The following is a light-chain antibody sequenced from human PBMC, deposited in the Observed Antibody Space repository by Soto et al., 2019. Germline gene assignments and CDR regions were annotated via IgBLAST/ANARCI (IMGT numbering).Light chain of an antibody. CDR3: SSFADGATFV. CDR2: EAT. CDR1: SNDVGGYNL. V-gene: IGLV2-23*02. Sequence: QSALTQPASVSGSPGQSITIACTGTSNDVGGYNLVSWYQQHPGKVPKLIIYEATKRPSGVSDRFSGSRSGNTASLTISALRAEDEADYSCSSFADGATFVFGGGTQLTVL. J-gene: IGLJ2*01.